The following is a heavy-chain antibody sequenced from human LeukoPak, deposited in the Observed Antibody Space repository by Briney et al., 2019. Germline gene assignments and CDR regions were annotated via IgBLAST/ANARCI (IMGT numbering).Heavy chain of an antibody. Sequence: ASVKVSCKASGYTFTSYDINWVRQATGRGLEWMGWMNPNSGNTGYAQKFQGRVTITRNTSISTAYMELSSLRSEDTAVYYCARADSHIAAFDYWGQGTLVTVSS. V-gene: IGHV1-8*03. J-gene: IGHJ4*02. CDR1: GYTFTSYD. D-gene: IGHD6-13*01. CDR2: MNPNSGNT. CDR3: ARADSHIAAFDY.